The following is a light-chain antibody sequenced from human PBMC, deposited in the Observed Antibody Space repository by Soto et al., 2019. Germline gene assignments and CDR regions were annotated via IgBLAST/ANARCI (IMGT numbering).Light chain of an antibody. V-gene: IGKV1-5*01. J-gene: IGKJ1*01. CDR3: QHYNSFSLT. CDR2: DAS. CDR1: QSISNW. Sequence: IQMTQSPSTLSAAVGGIGIVTCRASQSISNWLAWYQQKPGKAPKLLIYDASTLEGGVPSRFRGSGSGTEFTLTINNLQTDDFATYYCQHYNSFSLTFGPGTKVDIK.